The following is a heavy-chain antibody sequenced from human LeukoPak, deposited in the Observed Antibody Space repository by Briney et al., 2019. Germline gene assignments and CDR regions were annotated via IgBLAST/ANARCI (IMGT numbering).Heavy chain of an antibody. V-gene: IGHV4-34*01. J-gene: IGHJ4*02. CDR1: GGSFSGYY. CDR3: ASRPRYCSGGSRRGRYFDY. CDR2: INHSGST. D-gene: IGHD2-15*01. Sequence: SETLSLTCAVYGGSFSGYYWSWIRQPPGKGLEWIGEINHSGSTNYNPSLKSRVTISVDTSKNQFSPKLSSVTAADTAVYYCASRPRYCSGGSRRGRYFDYWGQGTLVTVSS.